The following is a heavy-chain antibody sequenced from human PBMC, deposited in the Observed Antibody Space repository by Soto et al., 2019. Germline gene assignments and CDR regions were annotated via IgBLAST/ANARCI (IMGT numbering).Heavy chain of an antibody. J-gene: IGHJ6*03. D-gene: IGHD6-13*01. Sequence: PSETLSLTCAVYGGSFSGYYWSWIRQPPGKGLEWIGEINHSGSTNYNPSLKSRVTISVDTSKNQFSLKLSSVTAADTAVYYCARQQLVLYYYYYMDVWGKGTTVTVSS. V-gene: IGHV4-34*01. CDR1: GGSFSGYY. CDR3: ARQQLVLYYYYYMDV. CDR2: INHSGST.